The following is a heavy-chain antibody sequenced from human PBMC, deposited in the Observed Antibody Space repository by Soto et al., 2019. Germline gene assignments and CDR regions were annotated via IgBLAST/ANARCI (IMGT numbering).Heavy chain of an antibody. J-gene: IGHJ6*02. CDR3: ARIRAIAAAGKLLYYYGMDV. Sequence: SGPTLVNPTQTLTLTCTFSGFSLSTSGMCVSWIRQPPGKALEWLALIDWDDDKYYSTSLKTRLTISKDTSKNQVVLTMTSMDPVGTATYYCARIRAIAAAGKLLYYYGMDVWGQGTTVTVSS. D-gene: IGHD6-13*01. CDR2: IDWDDDK. CDR1: GFSLSTSGMC. V-gene: IGHV2-70*01.